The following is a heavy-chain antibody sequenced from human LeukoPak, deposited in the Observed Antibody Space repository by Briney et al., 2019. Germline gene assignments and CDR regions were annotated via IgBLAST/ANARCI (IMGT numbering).Heavy chain of an antibody. CDR2: VSAGGGNT. CDR1: GLIFRNYA. J-gene: IGHJ4*02. V-gene: IGHV3-23*01. D-gene: IGHD3-22*01. CDR3: AKTGAYDSSGYYSEVLDY. Sequence: GGSLSLSCIACGLIFRNYAMSWVRLAPGKGLEWVSAVSAGGGNTYYADSVKGRFSISRDDSENTLYLQMNSLRAEDTAVYYCAKTGAYDSSGYYSEVLDYWGQGTLVTVSS.